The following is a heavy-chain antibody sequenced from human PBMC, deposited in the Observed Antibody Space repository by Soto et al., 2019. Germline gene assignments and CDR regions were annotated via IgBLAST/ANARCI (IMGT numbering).Heavy chain of an antibody. D-gene: IGHD6-19*01. Sequence: QLQLQESGSGLVKPSQTLSLTCAVSGGSISSGGSSWSWIRQPPGKGLEWIGYIYHSGSTYYKPALKGRVTISVARSRNQFSLKLSSVTAADTAVYYCARAGDSSGPVALGYWGQGTLVTVSS. J-gene: IGHJ4*02. CDR3: ARAGDSSGPVALGY. CDR2: IYHSGST. V-gene: IGHV4-30-2*01. CDR1: GGSISSGGSS.